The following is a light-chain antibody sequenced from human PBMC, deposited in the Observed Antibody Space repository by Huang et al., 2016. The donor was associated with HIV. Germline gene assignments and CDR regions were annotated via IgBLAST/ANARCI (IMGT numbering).Light chain of an antibody. V-gene: IGKV1-39*01. CDR3: QQSARTPRT. CDR1: QNSKRY. CDR2: DAS. Sequence: DIQITQSPSSLSASVGETVIITCRARQNSKRYLNWYQKEPGKAPKLLISDASNLQSGVPSTVSGSGSGTDFTLTINSLQPEDSATYYCQQSARTPRTFGQGTKLEI. J-gene: IGKJ2*01.